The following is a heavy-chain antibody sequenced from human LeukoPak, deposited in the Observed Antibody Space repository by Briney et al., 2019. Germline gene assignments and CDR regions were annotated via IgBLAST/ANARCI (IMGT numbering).Heavy chain of an antibody. CDR1: GYTFTGYY. D-gene: IGHD3-3*01. CDR3: AREYDFWRAFDY. Sequence: GASVTVSCTASGYTFTGYYMHWVGQAPGQGLEWMGWINPNSGGTDYAQKFQGRVTMTRDTSISTACMELSRLRSDDTAVYYCAREYDFWRAFDYWGQGTLVTVSS. V-gene: IGHV1-2*02. J-gene: IGHJ4*02. CDR2: INPNSGGT.